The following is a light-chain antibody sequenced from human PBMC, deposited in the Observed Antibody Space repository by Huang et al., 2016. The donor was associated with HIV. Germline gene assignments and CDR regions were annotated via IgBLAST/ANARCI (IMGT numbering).Light chain of an antibody. V-gene: IGKV4-1*01. Sequence: DIVLTQSPDSLSISLGERATINCKSSQSLLYNLNNKNYLAWLQKRPGQPPTLLFHWSASRQSGIPKRFSASGAGTDYTLTIDNLQTEDVAIDYCQKYYRNPQTFGRGTAVEI. CDR1: QSLLYNLNNKNY. CDR3: QKYYRNPQT. CDR2: WSA. J-gene: IGKJ4*01.